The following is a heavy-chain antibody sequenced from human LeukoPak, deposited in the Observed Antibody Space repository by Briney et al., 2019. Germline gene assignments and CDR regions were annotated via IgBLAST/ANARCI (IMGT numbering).Heavy chain of an antibody. J-gene: IGHJ6*04. Sequence: GESLKISCKGSGYSFTSYWIGWVRQMPGKGLEWMGIIYPGDSDTRYSPSFQGQVTISADKSISTAYLQWSSLKASDTAMYYRARFESSDYYGMDVWGKGTTVTVSS. CDR2: IYPGDSDT. CDR1: GYSFTSYW. D-gene: IGHD6-19*01. V-gene: IGHV5-51*01. CDR3: ARFESSDYYGMDV.